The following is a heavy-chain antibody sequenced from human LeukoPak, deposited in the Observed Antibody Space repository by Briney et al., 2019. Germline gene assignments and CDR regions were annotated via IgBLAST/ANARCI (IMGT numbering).Heavy chain of an antibody. CDR2: IYHSGST. CDR3: ARVGYDFWSGKGYYYYYMDV. Sequence: PSETLSLTCTVSGGSISSGSYYWGWIRQPPGKGLEWIGSIYHSGSTYYNPSLKSRVTISVDTSKNQFSLKLSSVTAADTAVYYCARVGYDFWSGKGYYYYYMDVWGKGTTVTVSS. V-gene: IGHV4-39*07. CDR1: GGSISSGSYY. J-gene: IGHJ6*03. D-gene: IGHD3-3*01.